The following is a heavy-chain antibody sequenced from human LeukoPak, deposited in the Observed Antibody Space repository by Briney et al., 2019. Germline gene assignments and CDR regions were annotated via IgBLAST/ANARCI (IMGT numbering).Heavy chain of an antibody. CDR2: ISSSSTTI. CDR3: ARDRYTGSYPEDAFDV. Sequence: GGSLRLSCAASGFTFNTYSMNWVRQAPGKGLEWVSYISSSSTTIYYADSVKGRFTMSRDNAKNSLYLQVNSLRDEDTAVYYCARDRYTGSYPEDAFDVWGQGTMVTVSS. CDR1: GFTFNTYS. D-gene: IGHD1-26*01. J-gene: IGHJ3*01. V-gene: IGHV3-48*02.